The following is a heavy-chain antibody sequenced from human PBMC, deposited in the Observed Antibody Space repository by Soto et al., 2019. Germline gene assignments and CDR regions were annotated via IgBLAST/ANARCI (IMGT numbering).Heavy chain of an antibody. CDR2: VYNIGST. Sequence: QVQLLESGPGLVKPSEALSLTCSVSGDSVTSNYWSWIRQTPGKGLESIGYVYNIGSTNYNPSLRSRVTIAADTSKNQIPLRLRSVTAADTAVYYCARDGDYGGQQYWGQGTLVTVSS. V-gene: IGHV4-59*02. CDR1: GDSVTSNY. J-gene: IGHJ4*02. D-gene: IGHD3-16*01. CDR3: ARDGDYGGQQY.